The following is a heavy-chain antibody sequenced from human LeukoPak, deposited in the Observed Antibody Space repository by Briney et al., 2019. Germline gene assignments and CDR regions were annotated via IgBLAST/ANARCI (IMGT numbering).Heavy chain of an antibody. V-gene: IGHV1-24*01. CDR1: GYTLTELS. J-gene: IGHJ3*02. CDR2: FDPEDGET. CDR3: ATRDPSILFHLAFDI. D-gene: IGHD2-21*01. Sequence: ASVKVSCKVSGYTLTELSMPWVRHAPGKALEWMGGFDPEDGETIYAQKFQGRVTMTEDTSTDTDYMELSSLRSEDTAVYYCATRDPSILFHLAFDIWGQGTMVTVSS.